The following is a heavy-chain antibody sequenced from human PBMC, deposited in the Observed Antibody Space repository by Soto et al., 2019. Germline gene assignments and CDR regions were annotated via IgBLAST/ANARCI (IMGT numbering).Heavy chain of an antibody. D-gene: IGHD6-19*01. CDR3: AHRPSGWYHFDY. CDR1: GVSLSTTGLG. V-gene: IGHV2-5*01. J-gene: IGHJ4*02. Sequence: QITLKETGATLVQPPQTLTLTCTFSGVSLSTTGLGVGWICQSPGKALEGLALIYWNDDKRYSPSLEARLTITKDASKNQVVLTMTNMDPVDTATYYCAHRPSGWYHFDYWGQGTLVTVSS. CDR2: IYWNDDK.